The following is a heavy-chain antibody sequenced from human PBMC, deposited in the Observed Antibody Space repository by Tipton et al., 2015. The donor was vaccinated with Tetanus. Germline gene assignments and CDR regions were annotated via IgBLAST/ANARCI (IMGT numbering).Heavy chain of an antibody. CDR2: IIPIFGTI. CDR1: GGSFSTYI. V-gene: IGHV1-69*05. CDR3: ARTLAYCSRDACYHLRGYEF. D-gene: IGHD2-2*01. Sequence: QSGAEVKKPGSSVKVSCETSGGSFSTYITSWVRQAPGQGLEWMGSIIPIFGTITYAQKFQGRVTMTIDTSTSTAHMELRSLKPDDTAIYFCARTLAYCSRDACYHLRGYEFWGQGTLVTVST. J-gene: IGHJ4*02.